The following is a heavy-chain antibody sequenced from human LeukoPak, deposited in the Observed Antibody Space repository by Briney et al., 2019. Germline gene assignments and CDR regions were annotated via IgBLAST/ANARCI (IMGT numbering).Heavy chain of an antibody. CDR3: AKETAMVRGLITIDY. D-gene: IGHD3-10*01. Sequence: GFTXXXXAMSWVRQAPGKGLEWVSAISGSGGRTFYVDSVKGGFTISRENSKKTVYMQMKRRRGEDTAVYYCAKETAMVRGLITIDYWGQGTLVTVSS. V-gene: IGHV3-23*01. CDR1: GFTXXXXA. J-gene: IGHJ4*02. CDR2: ISGSGGRT.